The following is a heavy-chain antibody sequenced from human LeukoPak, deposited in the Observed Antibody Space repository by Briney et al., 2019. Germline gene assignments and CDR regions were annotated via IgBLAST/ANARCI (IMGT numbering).Heavy chain of an antibody. CDR2: IYSGGST. CDR1: GFTVSSNY. CDR3: ARERAARGNAFDI. V-gene: IGHV3-66*01. J-gene: IGHJ3*02. D-gene: IGHD6-6*01. Sequence: GGSLRLSCAASGFTVSSNYINWVRQAPGKGLEWVSVIYSGGSTYYADSVKGRFTISRDNSKNTLYLQMDSLRAEDTAVYYCARERAARGNAFDIWGQGTMVTVSS.